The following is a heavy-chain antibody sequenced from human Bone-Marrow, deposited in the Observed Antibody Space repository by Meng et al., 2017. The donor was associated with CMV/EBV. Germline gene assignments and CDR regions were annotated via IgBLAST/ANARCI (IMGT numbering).Heavy chain of an antibody. J-gene: IGHJ3*02. V-gene: IGHV1-69*05. D-gene: IGHD3-9*01. CDR1: GGTFSSYA. Sequence: SVTVSCKASGGTFSSYAISWVRQAPGQGLEWMGGIIPIFGTANYAQKFQGRVTITTDESTSTAYMELSSLRSEDTAVYYCARGGTYYDILTGYSRREGFDIWGQGTMVTVSS. CDR3: ARGGTYYDILTGYSRREGFDI. CDR2: IIPIFGTA.